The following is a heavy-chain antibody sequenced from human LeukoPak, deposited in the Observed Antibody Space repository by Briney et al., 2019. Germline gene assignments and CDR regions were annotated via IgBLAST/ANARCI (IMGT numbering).Heavy chain of an antibody. CDR3: EVYYYDSSGYSYYFDY. CDR1: GFTFSNAW. Sequence: GGSLRLSCAASGFTFSNAWMSWVRQAPGKGLEWVGRIKSKTDGGTTDYAAPVKGRFTISRDDSKNTLYLQMNSLKTEDTAVYYCEVYYYDSSGYSYYFDYWGQGTLVTVSS. D-gene: IGHD3-22*01. V-gene: IGHV3-15*01. CDR2: IKSKTDGGTT. J-gene: IGHJ4*02.